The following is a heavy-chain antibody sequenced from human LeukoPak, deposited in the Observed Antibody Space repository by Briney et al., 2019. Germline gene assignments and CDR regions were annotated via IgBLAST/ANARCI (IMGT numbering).Heavy chain of an antibody. J-gene: IGHJ4*02. V-gene: IGHV3-48*04. CDR2: ISSSSSTI. Sequence: GGSLRLSCAASGFTFSSYSVNWVRQAPGKGLEWVSYISSSSSTIYYADSVKGRFTISRDNAKNSLYLQMNSLRAEDTAVYYCARDNYDSSGYYEDYWGQGTLVTVSS. CDR1: GFTFSSYS. D-gene: IGHD3-22*01. CDR3: ARDNYDSSGYYEDY.